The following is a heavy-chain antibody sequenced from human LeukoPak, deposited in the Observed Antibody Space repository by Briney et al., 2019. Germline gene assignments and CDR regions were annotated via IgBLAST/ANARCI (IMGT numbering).Heavy chain of an antibody. Sequence: GGSLRLSCAASGFTFSSYGMHWVRQAPGKGLEWVAVISYDGSNKYYADSVKGRFTISRDNSKNTLYLQMNSLRAEDTAVYYCAKDGSRGYYYYMDVWGKGTTVTVSS. J-gene: IGHJ6*03. D-gene: IGHD6-13*01. CDR3: AKDGSRGYYYYMDV. CDR1: GFTFSSYG. V-gene: IGHV3-30*18. CDR2: ISYDGSNK.